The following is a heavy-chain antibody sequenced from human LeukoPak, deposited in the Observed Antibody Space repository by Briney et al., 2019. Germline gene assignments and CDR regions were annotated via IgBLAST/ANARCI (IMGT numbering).Heavy chain of an antibody. CDR3: VKSPGDGVGFDY. V-gene: IGHV3-72*01. Sequence: GGSLRLSCAASGFIFSDHYMDWVRQAPGKGLEWVGRTRNKANSYTTIYAASVQGRFTVSRDESKDSLYLQMNSLKTEDTAVYYCVKSPGDGVGFDYWGQGTLVTVSS. CDR1: GFIFSDHY. CDR2: TRNKANSYTT. J-gene: IGHJ4*02. D-gene: IGHD7-27*01.